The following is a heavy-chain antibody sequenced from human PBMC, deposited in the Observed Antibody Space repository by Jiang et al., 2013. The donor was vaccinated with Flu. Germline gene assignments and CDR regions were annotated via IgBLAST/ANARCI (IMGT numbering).Heavy chain of an antibody. V-gene: IGHV4-39*01. D-gene: IGHD2-8*01. CDR3: ARRRYCTNGVCYNPPYYFDY. Sequence: SIYYSGSTYYNPSLKSRVTISVDTSKNQXSLKLSSVTAADTAVYYCARRRYCTNGVCYNPPYYFDYWGQGTLVTVSS. CDR2: IYYSGST. J-gene: IGHJ4*02.